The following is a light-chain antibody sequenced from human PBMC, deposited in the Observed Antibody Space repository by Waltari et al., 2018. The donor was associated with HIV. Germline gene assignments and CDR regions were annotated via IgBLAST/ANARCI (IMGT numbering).Light chain of an antibody. CDR2: RAS. CDR3: QQYAGSPLT. J-gene: IGKJ4*01. CDR1: QSVTTY. V-gene: IGKV3-20*01. Sequence: EIVCTPSPGTLSLSPGERATLSCRASQSVTTYLAWYQQKPSQAPRLLIYRASSRATVIPDRFSGSGSGTDFTLTISRLEPEDFAMFYCQQYAGSPLTFGGGTKVEIK.